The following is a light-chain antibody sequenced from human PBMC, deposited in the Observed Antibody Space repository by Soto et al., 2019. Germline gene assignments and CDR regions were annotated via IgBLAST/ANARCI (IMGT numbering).Light chain of an antibody. CDR1: QGISSY. V-gene: IGKV1-9*01. CDR2: AAS. CDR3: QQPPG. J-gene: IGKJ4*01. Sequence: DIQLTQSPSFLSASVGDRVTITCRASQGISSYLAWYQQKPGKAPKLLIYAASTLQSGVPSRFSGSGSGTEFTLTISSLQPEDFANYYCQQPPGFGGGTKVEIK.